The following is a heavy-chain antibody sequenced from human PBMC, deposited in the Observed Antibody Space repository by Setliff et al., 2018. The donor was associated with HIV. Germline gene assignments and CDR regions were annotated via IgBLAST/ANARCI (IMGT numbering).Heavy chain of an antibody. D-gene: IGHD4-17*01. V-gene: IGHV4-30-4*08. Sequence: SETLSLTCTVSGGSISSGDYFLSWIRQAPGKGLEWIGCIYYSGSAYYNPSLQRRVTISVDTSKNQVSLKLNSMTAADTAVYYCARASLRCHLDYWGQGTLVTVSS. CDR3: ARASLRCHLDY. J-gene: IGHJ4*02. CDR2: IYYSGSA. CDR1: GGSISSGDYF.